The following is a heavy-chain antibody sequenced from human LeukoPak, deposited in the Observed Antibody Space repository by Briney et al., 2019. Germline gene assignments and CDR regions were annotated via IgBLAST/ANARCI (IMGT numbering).Heavy chain of an antibody. D-gene: IGHD3-16*02. CDR1: GGSISSYY. J-gene: IGHJ4*02. CDR2: NYYSGRT. CDR3: ARALYDDYVWGSYRYFDY. V-gene: IGHV4-59*01. Sequence: SETLSLTCTVSGGSISSYYWSWPRQPPGKAREWMGNNYYSGRTNYNPSLKSRVTISVDTSKNQFSLKLSSVTAADTAVYYCARALYDDYVWGSYRYFDYWGQGTLVTVSS.